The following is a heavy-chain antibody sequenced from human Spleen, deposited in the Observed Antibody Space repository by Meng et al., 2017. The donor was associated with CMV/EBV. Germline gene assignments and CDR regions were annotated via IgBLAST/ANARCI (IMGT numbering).Heavy chain of an antibody. Sequence: GRSVMCNSWWHWPRPPPGKGLEWIAELPHGGSPNYTPPLKSRIPISLDKSRNHFSLRLSSVPAAASAFYFCARCDDYAELSPNWFDPWGQGILVTVSS. D-gene: IGHD4-17*01. CDR3: ARCDDYAELSPNWFDP. J-gene: IGHJ5*02. CDR1: GRSVMCNSW. V-gene: IGHV4-4*01. CDR2: LPHGGSP.